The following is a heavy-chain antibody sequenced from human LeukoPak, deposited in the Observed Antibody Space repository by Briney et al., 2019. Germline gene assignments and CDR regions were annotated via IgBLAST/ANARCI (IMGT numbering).Heavy chain of an antibody. J-gene: IGHJ3*02. D-gene: IGHD5-12*01. Sequence: GGSLRLSCAASGFTFSSYAMSWVRQAPGKGLEWVSHIRPSGFTLYNADSVKGRFIISRDNAKSSVYLQMSGLRAEDTAVYYCTREVVLYSMNSGYDAFHIWGQGTMVTVSS. CDR3: TREVVLYSMNSGYDAFHI. CDR2: IRPSGFTL. CDR1: GFTFSSYA. V-gene: IGHV3-48*03.